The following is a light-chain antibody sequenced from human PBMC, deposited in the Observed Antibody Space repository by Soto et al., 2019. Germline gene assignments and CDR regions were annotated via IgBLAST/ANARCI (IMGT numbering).Light chain of an antibody. Sequence: EIVMTQSPATLSVSPGERATLSCRTSQSVTTNFAWYQQKPGQAPRLLIHGASTRATGIPDRFIGGGSGTEFTLTISRLQSEDFAVYFCHQYNNWPPAFGQGTKVDIK. CDR1: QSVTTN. CDR2: GAS. V-gene: IGKV3-15*01. J-gene: IGKJ1*01. CDR3: HQYNNWPPA.